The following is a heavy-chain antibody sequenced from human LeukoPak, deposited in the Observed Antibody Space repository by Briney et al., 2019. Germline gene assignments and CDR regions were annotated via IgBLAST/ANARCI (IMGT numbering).Heavy chain of an antibody. D-gene: IGHD4-11*01. CDR1: GFTFSSYA. CDR3: AKDLGYSNIVFDY. Sequence: PGGSLRLSCAASGFTFSSYAMSWVRQAPGKGLEWVSAISGSGGSAYYADSVKGRFTISRDNSKNTLYLQMNSLRAEDTAVYYCAKDLGYSNIVFDYWGQGTLVTVSS. J-gene: IGHJ4*02. V-gene: IGHV3-23*01. CDR2: ISGSGGSA.